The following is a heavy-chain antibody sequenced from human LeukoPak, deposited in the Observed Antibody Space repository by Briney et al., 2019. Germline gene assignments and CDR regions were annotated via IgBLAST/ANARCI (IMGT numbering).Heavy chain of an antibody. Sequence: GGSLRFSCAASGFTFSSYGMHWVRQAPAKGLEWVAVIWYDGSNKYYADSVKGRFTISRDNSKNTLYLQMNSLRAEDTAVYYCARESRYYYMDVWGKGTTVTVSS. CDR1: GFTFSSYG. V-gene: IGHV3-33*01. J-gene: IGHJ6*03. CDR2: IWYDGSNK. CDR3: ARESRYYYMDV.